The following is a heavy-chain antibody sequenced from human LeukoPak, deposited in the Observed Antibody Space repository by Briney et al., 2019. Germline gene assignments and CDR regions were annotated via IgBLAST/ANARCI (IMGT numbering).Heavy chain of an antibody. D-gene: IGHD3-22*01. CDR3: ASLGDEYYYDSSGDY. V-gene: IGHV4-39*01. CDR1: GGSISSSSYY. Sequence: SETLSLTCTVSGGSISSSSYYWGWIRQPPGEGLEWIGSIYYSGSTYYNPSLKSRVTISVDTSKNQFSLKLSSVTAADTAVYYCASLGDEYYYDSSGDYWGQGTLVTVSS. J-gene: IGHJ4*02. CDR2: IYYSGST.